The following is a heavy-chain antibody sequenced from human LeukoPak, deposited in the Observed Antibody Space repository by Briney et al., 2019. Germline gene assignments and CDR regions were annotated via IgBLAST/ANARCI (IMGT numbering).Heavy chain of an antibody. CDR1: GFTFSNYG. CDR2: ISGSGDST. Sequence: PGGSLRLSCAASGFTFSNYGMHWVRQAPGKGLEWVSGISGSGDSTYYADSVKGRFSISRDNSKNTLWLQMNSLKDEDTAVYYCAKDPRAGSGWGSFDYWGQGTLVTVSS. D-gene: IGHD6-19*01. V-gene: IGHV3-23*01. J-gene: IGHJ4*02. CDR3: AKDPRAGSGWGSFDY.